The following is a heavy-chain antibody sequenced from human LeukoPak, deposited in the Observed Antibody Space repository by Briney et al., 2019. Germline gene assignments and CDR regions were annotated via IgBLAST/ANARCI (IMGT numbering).Heavy chain of an antibody. Sequence: GGSLRLSCAASGVTFSSYAMSWVRQAPGKGLEWVSVFSGSGGRTYYADSVRGRFTISRDSSRNTLYMQMNSLRAEDTAVYYCARDIDRGSSDYWGQGTQVTVSS. V-gene: IGHV3-23*01. CDR3: ARDIDRGSSDY. CDR2: FSGSGGRT. D-gene: IGHD5-12*01. J-gene: IGHJ4*02. CDR1: GVTFSSYA.